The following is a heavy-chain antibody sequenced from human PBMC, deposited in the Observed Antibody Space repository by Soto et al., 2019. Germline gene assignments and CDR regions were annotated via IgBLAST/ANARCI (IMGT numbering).Heavy chain of an antibody. CDR3: AKDTAHEYYYYGMDV. Sequence: QVQLVQSGAEVKKPGSSVKVSCKASGGTFSSYAISWLRQAPGQGLEWMGGSIPIFGTANYAQKFQGRGTITADESTSTAYMELSSLRTEETAVYYCAKDTAHEYYYYGMDVWCQGTTVTVSS. CDR1: GGTFSSYA. V-gene: IGHV1-69*12. J-gene: IGHJ6*02. CDR2: SIPIFGTA. D-gene: IGHD2-15*01.